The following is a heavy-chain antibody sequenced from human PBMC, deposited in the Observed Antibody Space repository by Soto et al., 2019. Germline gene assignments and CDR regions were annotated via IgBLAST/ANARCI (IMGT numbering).Heavy chain of an antibody. CDR2: IFTRDSET. CDR1: VHLFNDHW. V-gene: IGHV5-51*01. J-gene: IGHJ5*02. D-gene: IGHD3-10*01. Sequence: GESLKISCKGPVHLFNDHWIGWVRQTPGKGLEWMGLIFTRDSETKTSPSFQGHVSFSVDNSINTVYLQWTSLKTTDTGIYFCARGYFDSGHGYDLWGQGTLVTVSS. CDR3: ARGYFDSGHGYDL.